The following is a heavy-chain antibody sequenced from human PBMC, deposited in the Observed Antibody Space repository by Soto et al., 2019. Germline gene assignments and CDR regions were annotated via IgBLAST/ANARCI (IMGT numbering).Heavy chain of an antibody. CDR3: ASRNSGWYFDY. CDR2: ISGSGGST. CDR1: GFTFSNYA. Sequence: EVQLLESGGGLVQPGGSLRLSCAASGFTFSNYAMNWVRQAPGKGLEWVSVISGSGGSTYYADSVKGRFTISRDNSKNTLDLQMNSRRAEDTAVYYCASRNSGWYFDYWGQGTLVTVSS. D-gene: IGHD6-19*01. J-gene: IGHJ4*02. V-gene: IGHV3-23*01.